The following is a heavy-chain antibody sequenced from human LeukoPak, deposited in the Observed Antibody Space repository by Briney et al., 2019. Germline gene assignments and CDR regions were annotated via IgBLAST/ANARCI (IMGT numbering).Heavy chain of an antibody. D-gene: IGHD6-19*01. Sequence: SETLSLTCAVSGGSTSSGGYSWSWIRQPPGKGLEWIGYIYHSGSTYYNPSLKSRVTISVDRSKNQFSLKLSSVTAADTAVYYCARAVDSSGWPFDYWGQGTLVTVSS. J-gene: IGHJ4*02. CDR2: IYHSGST. CDR1: GGSTSSGGYS. CDR3: ARAVDSSGWPFDY. V-gene: IGHV4-30-2*01.